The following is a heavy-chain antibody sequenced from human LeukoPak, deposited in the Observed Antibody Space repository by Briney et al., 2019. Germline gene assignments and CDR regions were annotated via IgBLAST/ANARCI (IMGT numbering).Heavy chain of an antibody. V-gene: IGHV4-59*01. Sequence: PSETLSLTCTVSGGSISSYYWSWIRQPPGKGLEWIGYIYYSGSTNYNPSLKSRVTISVDTSKNQFSLRLTSVTAADTAVYYCARGGSYYDFWSGYYDYYYYMDVWGKGTTVTVS. J-gene: IGHJ6*03. CDR1: GGSISSYY. D-gene: IGHD3-3*01. CDR3: ARGGSYYDFWSGYYDYYYYMDV. CDR2: IYYSGST.